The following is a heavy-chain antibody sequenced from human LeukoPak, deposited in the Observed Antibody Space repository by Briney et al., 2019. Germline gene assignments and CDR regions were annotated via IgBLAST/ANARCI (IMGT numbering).Heavy chain of an antibody. Sequence: PGGSLRLSCTASGFNFNNYEMNWVRQAPGKGLEWVSYISQSGSTKKYTDSVKGRFTISRDNAKNSLYLQMNSLRAEDTAVYYCARDLRGVGYFDYWGQGTLVTVSS. CDR3: ARDLRGVGYFDY. CDR1: GFNFNNYE. D-gene: IGHD3-3*01. CDR2: ISQSGSTK. V-gene: IGHV3-48*03. J-gene: IGHJ4*02.